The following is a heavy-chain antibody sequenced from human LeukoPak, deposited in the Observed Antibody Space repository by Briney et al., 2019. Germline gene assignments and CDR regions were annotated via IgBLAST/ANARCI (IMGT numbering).Heavy chain of an antibody. Sequence: PSETLSLTCAVSGGSISSSNWWSWVRQPPGKGLEWIGEIYHSGSTNYNPSLKSRVTISVDKSKNQFSLKLSSVTAADTAVYYCARVDYDFWSGYYVFDYWGQGTLVTVSS. J-gene: IGHJ4*02. V-gene: IGHV4-4*02. CDR2: IYHSGST. CDR1: GGSISSSNW. CDR3: ARVDYDFWSGYYVFDY. D-gene: IGHD3-3*01.